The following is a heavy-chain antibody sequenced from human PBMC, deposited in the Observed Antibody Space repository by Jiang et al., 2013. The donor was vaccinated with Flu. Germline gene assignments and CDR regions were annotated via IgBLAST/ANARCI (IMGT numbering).Heavy chain of an antibody. CDR1: GYSFTSYW. CDR3: ARRAYYDSSGYYLDYWYFDL. V-gene: IGHV5-51*01. D-gene: IGHD3-22*01. J-gene: IGHJ2*01. Sequence: VESGAEVKKPGESLKISCKGSGYSFTSYWIGWVRQMPGKGLEWMGIIYPGDSDTRYSPSFQGQVTISADKSISTAYLQWSSLKASDTAMYYCARRAYYDSSGYYLDYWYFDLWGRGTLVTVSS. CDR2: IYPGDSDT.